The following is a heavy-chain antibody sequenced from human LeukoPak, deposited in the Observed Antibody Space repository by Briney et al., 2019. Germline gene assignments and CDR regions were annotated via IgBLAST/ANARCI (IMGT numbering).Heavy chain of an antibody. CDR1: GFTFSSYW. D-gene: IGHD1-26*01. CDR3: AKDGSGSYLGG. V-gene: IGHV3-7*01. CDR2: IKQDGSEK. Sequence: GGSLRLSCAASGFTFSSYWMTWVRQAPGKGLEWVANIKQDGSEKYYVDSVKGRFTISRDNSKNTLYLQMNSLRAEDTAVYYCAKDGSGSYLGGWGQGTLVTVSS. J-gene: IGHJ4*02.